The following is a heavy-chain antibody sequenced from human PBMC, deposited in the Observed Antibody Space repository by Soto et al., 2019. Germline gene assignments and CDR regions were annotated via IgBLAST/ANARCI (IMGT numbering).Heavy chain of an antibody. J-gene: IGHJ5*02. D-gene: IGHD3-22*01. Sequence: KSSETLSLTCIVSGASITSDDFYCIWIRQHPGKGLEWIGYMYHSGNTYYNPSLRSRVTMSLDTSKNHFSLKLTSVTAADTAVYYCVKYYYDSSGLNWFDPWGPGTLVTVSS. CDR3: VKYYYDSSGLNWFDP. V-gene: IGHV4-31*03. CDR2: MYHSGNT. CDR1: GASITSDDFY.